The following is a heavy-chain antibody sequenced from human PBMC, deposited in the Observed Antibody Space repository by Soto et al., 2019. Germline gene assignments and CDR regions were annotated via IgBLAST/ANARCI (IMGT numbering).Heavy chain of an antibody. CDR3: ARHDYGDSNFDY. D-gene: IGHD4-17*01. Sequence: SQTLSLTCAISGDSVSSNSAAWSWVRQSPSRGLEWLGRTYYRFKWYNDYALSVKSRITINPDTSKNQFTLQLNSVTPEDTAVYYCARHDYGDSNFDYWGQGTPVTVSS. CDR2: TYYRFKWYN. V-gene: IGHV6-1*01. J-gene: IGHJ4*02. CDR1: GDSVSSNSAA.